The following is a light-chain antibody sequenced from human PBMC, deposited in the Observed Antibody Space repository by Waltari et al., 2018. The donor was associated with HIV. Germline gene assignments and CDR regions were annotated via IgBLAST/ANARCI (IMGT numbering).Light chain of an antibody. CDR3: SSFPSDDTVL. J-gene: IGLJ2*01. V-gene: IGLV2-14*03. CDR2: QIN. CDR1: SSDAGGYKY. Sequence: QSALTQPASVSGSPGQAVNISCTGTSSDAGGYKYVSWCQQHPGKVPKFLIFQINNRGAAVSSRFSGSKSVKTATLTISGLRAGDEADYYCSSFPSDDTVLFGGGTKLTV.